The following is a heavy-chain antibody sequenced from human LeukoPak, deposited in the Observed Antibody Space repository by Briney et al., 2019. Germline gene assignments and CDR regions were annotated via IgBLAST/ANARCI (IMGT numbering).Heavy chain of an antibody. D-gene: IGHD2-2*01. CDR3: LRLVVPAARGFYYGMDV. J-gene: IGHJ6*02. V-gene: IGHV1-46*01. Sequence: ASVKVSCKASGYTFTSYYMHWVRQAPGQGLEWMGIINPSGGSTSYAQKFQGRVTMTRDTSTSTVYMELSSLRSDDTAVYYCLRLVVPAARGFYYGMDVWGQGTTVTVSS. CDR2: INPSGGST. CDR1: GYTFTSYY.